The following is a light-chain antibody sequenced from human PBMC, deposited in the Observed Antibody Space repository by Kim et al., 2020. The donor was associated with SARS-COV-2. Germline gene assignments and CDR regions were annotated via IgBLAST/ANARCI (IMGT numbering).Light chain of an antibody. V-gene: IGKV1-27*01. Sequence: SASVGDRVTITCRASQGISNYLAWYQQKPGKVPKLLIYAASALQSGVPSRFSGSGSGTDFTLTISSPQPEDAATYYCQKYNSAPRTFGQGTKLEIK. J-gene: IGKJ2*01. CDR1: QGISNY. CDR2: AAS. CDR3: QKYNSAPRT.